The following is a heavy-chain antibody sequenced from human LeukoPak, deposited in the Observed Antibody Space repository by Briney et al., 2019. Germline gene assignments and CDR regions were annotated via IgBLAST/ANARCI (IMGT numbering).Heavy chain of an antibody. D-gene: IGHD5-18*01. Sequence: SSETLSLTCAVYGGSFSGYYWSWIRQPPGKGLEWIGEINHSGSTNYNPSLKSRVTISVDTSKNQFSLKLSSVTAADTAVYYCARLGYSYGSYYYYGMDVWGQGTTVTVSS. J-gene: IGHJ6*02. CDR2: INHSGST. CDR1: GGSFSGYY. CDR3: ARLGYSYGSYYYYGMDV. V-gene: IGHV4-34*01.